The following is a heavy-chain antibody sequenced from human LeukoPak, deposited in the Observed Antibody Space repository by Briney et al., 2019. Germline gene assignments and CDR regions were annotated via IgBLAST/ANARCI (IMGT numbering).Heavy chain of an antibody. CDR3: AREGSSWSYCYYMDV. CDR2: INPNSGGT. D-gene: IGHD6-13*01. Sequence: ASVKVSCKASGYTFTGYYMHWVRQAPGQGLEWMGWINPNSGGTNYAQKFQGRVTMTRDTSINTAYMELSRLRSDDTAVYYCAREGSSWSYCYYMDVWGKGTTVTVSS. V-gene: IGHV1-2*02. CDR1: GYTFTGYY. J-gene: IGHJ6*03.